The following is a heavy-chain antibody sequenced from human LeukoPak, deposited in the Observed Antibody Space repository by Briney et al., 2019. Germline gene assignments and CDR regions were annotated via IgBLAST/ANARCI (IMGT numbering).Heavy chain of an antibody. CDR2: IYSGGST. CDR3: TRGNGGNSPFDY. V-gene: IGHV3-53*01. D-gene: IGHD4-23*01. J-gene: IGHJ4*02. CDR1: GFTVSSNY. Sequence: QPGGSLRLSCAASGFTVSSNYMSWVRQAPGKGLEWVSVIYSGGSTYYADSVKGRFTISRDNAENTLYLQMNSLRAEDTAVYYCTRGNGGNSPFDYWGQGTLVTVSS.